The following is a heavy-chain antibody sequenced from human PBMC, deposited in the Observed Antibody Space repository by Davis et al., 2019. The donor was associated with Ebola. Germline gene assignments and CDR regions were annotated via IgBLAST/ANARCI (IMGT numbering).Heavy chain of an antibody. CDR3: TRGYIPKCRTGDCVNDF. V-gene: IGHV1-8*01. CDR2: MNPYSGNT. Sequence: ASVKVSCKASGYIFSNYDINWVRQARGQGLEWMGWMNPYSGNTGYIEKFQGRVTMTRDPSINTAYMDLSSLTPDDTAVYYCTRGYIPKCRTGDCVNDFWGQGTLVTVSS. J-gene: IGHJ4*02. D-gene: IGHD2-21*02. CDR1: GYIFSNYD.